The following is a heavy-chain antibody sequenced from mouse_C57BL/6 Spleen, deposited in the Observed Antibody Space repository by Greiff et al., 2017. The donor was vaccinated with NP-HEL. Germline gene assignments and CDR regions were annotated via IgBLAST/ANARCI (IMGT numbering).Heavy chain of an antibody. J-gene: IGHJ3*01. CDR2: IDPETGGT. CDR1: GYTFTDYE. V-gene: IGHV1-15*01. Sequence: VKLVESGAELVRPGASVTLSCKASGYTFTDYEMHWVKQTPVHGLEWIGAIDPETGGTAYNQKFKGKAILTADKSSSTAYMELRSLTSEDSAVYYCTRESPFAYWGQGTLVTVSA. CDR3: TRESPFAY.